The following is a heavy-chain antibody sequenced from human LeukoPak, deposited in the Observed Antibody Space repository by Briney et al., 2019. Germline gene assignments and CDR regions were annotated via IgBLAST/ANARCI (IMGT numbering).Heavy chain of an antibody. CDR3: AAEGSNLTFDY. CDR2: INPNSGGT. J-gene: IGHJ4*02. Sequence: ASVKVSCKASGYTFTGHYMHWVRQAPGQGLEWMGRINPNSGGTNYAQKFQGRVTMTRDTSISTAYMELSRLRSDDTAVYYCAAEGSNLTFDYWGQGTLVIVSS. D-gene: IGHD2/OR15-2a*01. CDR1: GYTFTGHY. V-gene: IGHV1-2*06.